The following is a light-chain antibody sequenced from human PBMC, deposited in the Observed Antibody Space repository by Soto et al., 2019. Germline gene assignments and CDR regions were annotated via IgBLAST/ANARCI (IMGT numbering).Light chain of an antibody. J-gene: IGKJ1*01. V-gene: IGKV3-20*01. Sequence: DIVLTQSPGTLSLSPGERATLSCRASQSVRSSYLAWYQQKPGQAPRLLIYGASSRATGIPDRFIGSGSGTDFTLTISRLEPEDFAVYYCQQYGSPGTFGQGTKVDIK. CDR1: QSVRSSY. CDR2: GAS. CDR3: QQYGSPGT.